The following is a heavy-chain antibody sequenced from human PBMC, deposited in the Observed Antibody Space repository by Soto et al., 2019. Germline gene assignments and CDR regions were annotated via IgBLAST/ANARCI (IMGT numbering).Heavy chain of an antibody. CDR2: ISAYNGNT. CDR1: GYTFTSYG. CDR3: AREIYIVVVPAANWFDP. Sequence: ASVKVSCKASGYTFTSYGISWVRQAPGQGLEWMGWISAYNGNTNYAQKLQGRVTMTTETSTSTAYMELRSLRSDDTAVYYCAREIYIVVVPAANWFDPWGQGTLVTVSS. D-gene: IGHD2-2*01. V-gene: IGHV1-18*01. J-gene: IGHJ5*02.